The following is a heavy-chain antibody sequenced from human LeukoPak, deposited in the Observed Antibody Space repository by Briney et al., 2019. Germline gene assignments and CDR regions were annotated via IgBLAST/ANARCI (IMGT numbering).Heavy chain of an antibody. Sequence: PGGSLRLSCSASGFSFRNYDMHCVRQPTGKGLEWVSAVGTGGDTYYAGAVKGRFTVVRENAKNTLYLQMNSLRAGDTAMYYCARRSAAAGIDAFDSWGQGTMVTVSS. CDR3: ARRSAAAGIDAFDS. CDR2: VGTGGDT. V-gene: IGHV3-13*01. J-gene: IGHJ3*02. D-gene: IGHD6-13*01. CDR1: GFSFRNYD.